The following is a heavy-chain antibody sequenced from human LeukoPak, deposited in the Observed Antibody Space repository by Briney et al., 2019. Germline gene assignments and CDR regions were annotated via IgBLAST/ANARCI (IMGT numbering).Heavy chain of an antibody. CDR2: INHSGST. V-gene: IGHV4-34*01. D-gene: IGHD2-2*02. J-gene: IGHJ6*02. Sequence: SETLSLTCAVYGGSFSGYYWSWIRQPPGKGLEWIGEINHSGSTNYNPSLKSRVTISVDTSKNQFSLKLSSVTAADTAVYYCARIRVVVPAAILYYYYGMDVWGQGTTVTVSS. CDR1: GGSFSGYY. CDR3: ARIRVVVPAAILYYYYGMDV.